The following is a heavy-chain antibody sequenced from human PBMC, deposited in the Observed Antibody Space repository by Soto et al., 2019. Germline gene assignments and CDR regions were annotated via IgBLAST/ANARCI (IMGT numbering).Heavy chain of an antibody. J-gene: IGHJ5*02. Sequence: PGGSLRLSCAASGFTFSSYGMHWVRQAPGKGLEWVAVISYDGSNKYYADSVKGRFTISRDNSKNTLYLQMNSLRAEDTAVYYCAKGARAGSTTVVTPWPGAPPQYNWFDPWGQGTLVTVSS. CDR3: AKGARAGSTTVVTPWPGAPPQYNWFDP. CDR1: GFTFSSYG. V-gene: IGHV3-30*18. D-gene: IGHD4-17*01. CDR2: ISYDGSNK.